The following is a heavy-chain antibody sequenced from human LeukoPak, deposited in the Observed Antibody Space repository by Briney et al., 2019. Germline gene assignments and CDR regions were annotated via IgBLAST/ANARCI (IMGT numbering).Heavy chain of an antibody. D-gene: IGHD6-19*01. CDR2: ISSSSSYT. J-gene: IGHJ4*02. CDR1: GVTFSDYY. Sequence: GGSLRLSCAASGVTFSDYYMTWIRQAPGKGLEWISYISSSSSYTKYADSVKERFTISRDNAKNSLYLQMNSLRAEDTAVYYCARVRSSGGVLDYWGQGTLVTVSS. V-gene: IGHV3-11*05. CDR3: ARVRSSGGVLDY.